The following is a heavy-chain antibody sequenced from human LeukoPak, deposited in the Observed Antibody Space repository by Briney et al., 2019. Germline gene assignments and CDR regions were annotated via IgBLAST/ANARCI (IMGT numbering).Heavy chain of an antibody. CDR1: GFTFSGST. CDR2: IRSKANNYAT. J-gene: IGHJ4*02. Sequence: PRGSLKLSCAASGFTFSGSTMRWVRQASGKGLEWVGRIRSKANNYATAYAASVKGRFTISRDDSKNTANLQMNSLKTEDTAVYYCISDSSDYYYELKWDYWGQGTLVTVSS. D-gene: IGHD3-22*01. V-gene: IGHV3-73*01. CDR3: ISDSSDYYYELKWDY.